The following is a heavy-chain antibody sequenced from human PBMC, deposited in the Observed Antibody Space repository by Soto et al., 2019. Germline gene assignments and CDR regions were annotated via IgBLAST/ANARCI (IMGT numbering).Heavy chain of an antibody. J-gene: IGHJ6*02. CDR1: GYTLTELS. CDR3: ATGWGRSSSWPYYYYYGMDV. D-gene: IGHD6-13*01. CDR2: FDPEDGET. Sequence: GASVKVSCKVSGYTLTELSMHWVRQAPGKGLEWMGGFDPEDGETIYAQKFQGRVTMTEDTSTDTAYMELSSLRSEDTAVYYCATGWGRSSSWPYYYYYGMDVWGQGTKVTVSS. V-gene: IGHV1-24*01.